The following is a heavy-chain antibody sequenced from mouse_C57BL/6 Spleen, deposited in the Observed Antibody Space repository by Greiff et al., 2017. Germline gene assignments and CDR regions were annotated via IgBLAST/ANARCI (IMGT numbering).Heavy chain of an antibody. CDR2: ISYDGSN. Sequence: EVQLVESGPGLVKPSQSLSLTCSVTGYSITSGYYWNWIRQFPGNKLEWMGYISYDGSNNYNPSLKNRISITRDTSKNQFFLKLNSVTTEDTATYYCARESSGPMDFDYWGQGTTLTVSS. V-gene: IGHV3-6*01. J-gene: IGHJ2*01. D-gene: IGHD3-2*02. CDR3: ARESSGPMDFDY. CDR1: GYSITSGYY.